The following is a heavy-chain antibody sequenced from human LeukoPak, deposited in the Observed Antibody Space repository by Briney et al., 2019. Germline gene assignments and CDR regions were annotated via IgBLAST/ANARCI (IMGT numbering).Heavy chain of an antibody. CDR1: GGSISSSSHY. Sequence: SETLSLTCTVSGGSISSSSHYWGWIRQPPQPPGKGLEWIGSFYYSGSTCYNPSLKSRVTISGDTSKNQFSLKLSSVTAADTAVYYCARRQMSINAFDIWGQGTMVTVSS. D-gene: IGHD6-6*01. CDR2: FYYSGST. V-gene: IGHV4-39*01. J-gene: IGHJ3*02. CDR3: ARRQMSINAFDI.